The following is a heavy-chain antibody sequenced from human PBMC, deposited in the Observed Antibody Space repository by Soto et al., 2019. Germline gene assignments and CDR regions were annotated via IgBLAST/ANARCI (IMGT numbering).Heavy chain of an antibody. V-gene: IGHV3-23*01. CDR3: VKSPASIKTFDY. CDR2: ITSSGSGT. CDR1: GFIFRNYA. Sequence: PGGSLRLSCAASGFIFRNYAMSWVRQAPGKGLEWVSSITSSGSGTNYADSVKGRFTISRDNSMSTLFLQMRSLRAEDTAIYYCVKSPASIKTFDYWGQGTLVTVSS. J-gene: IGHJ4*02. D-gene: IGHD2-2*01.